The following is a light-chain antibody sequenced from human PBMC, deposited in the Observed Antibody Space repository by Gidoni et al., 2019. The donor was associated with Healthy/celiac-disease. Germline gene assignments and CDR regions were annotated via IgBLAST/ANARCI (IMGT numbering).Light chain of an antibody. V-gene: IGKV3-15*01. J-gene: IGKJ2*01. CDR1: QSVSSN. CDR3: QQYNNWPPMYT. Sequence: IVITQSPPTLSVSPGERATLSCRASQSVSSNLAWYQQKPGQAPRLLIYGASTRATGIPARFSGSGSGTEFTLTISSLQSEDFAVYYCQQYNNWPPMYTFGQGTKLEIK. CDR2: GAS.